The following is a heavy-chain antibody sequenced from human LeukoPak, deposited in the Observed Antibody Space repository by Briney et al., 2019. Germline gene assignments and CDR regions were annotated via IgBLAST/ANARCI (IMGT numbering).Heavy chain of an antibody. CDR3: ARSQTGVAFDY. D-gene: IGHD3-3*01. CDR2: AYFRSKWYN. CDR1: GDGVSSNSVA. V-gene: IGHV6-1*01. J-gene: IGHJ4*02. Sequence: SQTLSLTCAISGDGVSSNSVASNWIRQSPSRGLEWLGRAYFRSKWYNDYAVSVKSRISINPDTSKNQFSLQLNSVTPEDTAVYYCARSQTGVAFDYWGQGTLVTVSS.